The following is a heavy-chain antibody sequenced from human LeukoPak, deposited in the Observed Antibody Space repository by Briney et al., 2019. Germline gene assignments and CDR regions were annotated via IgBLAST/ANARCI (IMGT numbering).Heavy chain of an antibody. CDR2: MNPNSGNT. CDR1: GYTFTSYD. D-gene: IGHD3-3*01. Sequence: GASVKVSCKASGYTFTSYDINWVRQATGQGLEWMGWMNPNSGNTGYAQKFQGRVTMTRNTSISTAYMELSSLRSEDTAVYYCARVPPFWSGYWKDAFDIWGQGTMVTVSS. CDR3: ARVPPFWSGYWKDAFDI. V-gene: IGHV1-8*01. J-gene: IGHJ3*02.